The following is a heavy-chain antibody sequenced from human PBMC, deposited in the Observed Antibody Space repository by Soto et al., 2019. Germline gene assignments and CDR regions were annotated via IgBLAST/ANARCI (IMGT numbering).Heavy chain of an antibody. Sequence: GSSVKVSCKASGGTFSSYAISWVRQAPGQGLEWMGGIIPIFGTANYAQKFQGRVTITADKSTSTAYMELSSLRSEDTAVYYCAISRRYLLRPGHYYGMDFWGQRTTVTVSS. V-gene: IGHV1-69*06. CDR2: IIPIFGTA. J-gene: IGHJ6*02. CDR1: GGTFSSYA. CDR3: AISRRYLLRPGHYYGMDF. D-gene: IGHD1-26*01.